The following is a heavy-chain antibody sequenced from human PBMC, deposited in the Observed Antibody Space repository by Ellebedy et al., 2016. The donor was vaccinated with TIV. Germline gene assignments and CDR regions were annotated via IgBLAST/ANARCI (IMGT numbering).Heavy chain of an antibody. Sequence: MPSETLSLTCTVSGDSINSYYWSWIRQPPGKGLEWIGEINHSGRTNYNPSLKSRVTISVDTSKNQFSLKLSSVPAADTAVYYCARGGGYCSGGSCESAFDIWGQGTIVTVSS. CDR1: GDSINSYY. J-gene: IGHJ3*02. CDR2: INHSGRT. CDR3: ARGGGYCSGGSCESAFDI. D-gene: IGHD2-15*01. V-gene: IGHV4-34*01.